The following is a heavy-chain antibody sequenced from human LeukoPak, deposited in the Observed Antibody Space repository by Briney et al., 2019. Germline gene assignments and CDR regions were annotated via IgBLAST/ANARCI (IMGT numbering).Heavy chain of an antibody. D-gene: IGHD3-3*01. CDR2: IYTSGST. Sequence: PSETLSLTCTVSGGSISSYYWSWIRQPAGKGLEWIGRIYTSGSTNYNPSLKSRVTMSVDTSKNQFSLKLSSVTVADTAVYYCARGRDFWSGYYFDYWGQGTLVTVSS. CDR1: GGSISSYY. V-gene: IGHV4-4*07. CDR3: ARGRDFWSGYYFDY. J-gene: IGHJ4*02.